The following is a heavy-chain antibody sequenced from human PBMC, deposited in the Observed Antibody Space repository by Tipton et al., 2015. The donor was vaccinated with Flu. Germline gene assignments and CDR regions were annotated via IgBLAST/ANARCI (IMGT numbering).Heavy chain of an antibody. V-gene: IGHV4-59*01. D-gene: IGHD3-3*02. J-gene: IGHJ4*02. Sequence: TLSLTCIVSGGSISSYYYNWIRQPPGKGLEWIGYVYYSGTTNYNPSLKSRVTMSLDASKNQFSLELTSVTAADTAVYYCARDNFAFPGALAYWGQGRLVTVSS. CDR2: VYYSGTT. CDR3: ARDNFAFPGALAY. CDR1: GGSISSYY.